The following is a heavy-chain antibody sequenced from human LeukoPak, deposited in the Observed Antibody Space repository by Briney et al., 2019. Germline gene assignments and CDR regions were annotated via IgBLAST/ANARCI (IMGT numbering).Heavy chain of an antibody. V-gene: IGHV3-21*04. Sequence: TGGSLRLSCAASGFTFSRYSMNWVRQAPGKGLEWVSSISGSSSSYIYYADSLKGRFTISRDNAKNSLYLQMNSLRAEDTALYYCAKDTWQFAPDYYYYMDVWGKGTTVTVSS. CDR1: GFTFSRYS. D-gene: IGHD2-21*01. J-gene: IGHJ6*03. CDR2: ISGSSSSYI. CDR3: AKDTWQFAPDYYYYMDV.